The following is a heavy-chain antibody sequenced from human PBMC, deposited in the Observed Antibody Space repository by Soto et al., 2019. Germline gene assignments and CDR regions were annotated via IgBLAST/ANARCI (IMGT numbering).Heavy chain of an antibody. Sequence: QVQLQQWGAGLLKPSETLSLTCAVYGGSFSGYYWSWIRQPPGKGLEWIGEIKHRGSTNYNPSLNSRVTISVDTYTNQFSLKLSSVTAADTAVYYCARLYGSRGPFDYWGQGTLVTVSS. J-gene: IGHJ4*02. V-gene: IGHV4-34*01. CDR2: IKHRGST. CDR1: GGSFSGYY. D-gene: IGHD6-13*01. CDR3: ARLYGSRGPFDY.